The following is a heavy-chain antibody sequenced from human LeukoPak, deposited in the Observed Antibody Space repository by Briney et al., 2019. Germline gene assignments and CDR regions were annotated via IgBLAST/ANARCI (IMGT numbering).Heavy chain of an antibody. D-gene: IGHD3-22*01. CDR1: GFTFSDYY. V-gene: IGHV3-11*04. CDR3: AGRDYYDSSGYYYGFDY. J-gene: IGHJ4*02. Sequence: GGSLRLSCAASGFTFSDYYMSWIRQAPGKGLGWVSYISSSGSTIYYADSVKGRFTISRDNAKNSLYLQMNSLRAEDTAVYYCAGRDYYDSSGYYYGFDYWGQGTLVTVSS. CDR2: ISSSGSTI.